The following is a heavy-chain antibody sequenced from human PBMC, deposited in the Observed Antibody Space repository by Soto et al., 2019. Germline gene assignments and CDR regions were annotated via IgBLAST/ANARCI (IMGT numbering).Heavy chain of an antibody. CDR1: GGSVTRGGYY. Sequence: QVQLQESGPGLVRPSETLSLTCSVSGGSVTRGGYYWSWVRQPPGKGLECLGYIFYTGDANYNPSLKSRVTMSVDTSRNQFSLRLTSVTAADTAVYYCARARITMVREVIKYNMDVWGQGTTVIVSS. D-gene: IGHD3-10*01. CDR3: ARARITMVREVIKYNMDV. V-gene: IGHV4-61*08. J-gene: IGHJ6*02. CDR2: IFYTGDA.